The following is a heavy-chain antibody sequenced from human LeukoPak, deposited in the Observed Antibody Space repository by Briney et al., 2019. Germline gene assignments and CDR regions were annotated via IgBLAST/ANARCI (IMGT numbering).Heavy chain of an antibody. CDR1: GGSISSSSYY. Sequence: SETLSLTCTVSGGSISSSSYYWGWIRQPPGKGLEWIGSIYYSGSTYYNPSLKSRVTISVDTSKNQFSLKLSSVTAADTAVYYCARAAATRGWFDPWGQGTLVTVSS. CDR3: ARAAATRGWFDP. D-gene: IGHD2-15*01. CDR2: IYYSGST. V-gene: IGHV4-39*01. J-gene: IGHJ5*02.